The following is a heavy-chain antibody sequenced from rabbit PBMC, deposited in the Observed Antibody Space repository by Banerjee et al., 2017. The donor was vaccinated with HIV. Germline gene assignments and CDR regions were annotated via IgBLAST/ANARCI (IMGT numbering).Heavy chain of an antibody. V-gene: IGHV1S45*01. CDR2: IYNDDGIST. CDR1: GFSYSTHYC. Sequence: QEQLKESGGGLVQPGGSLTLTCTASGFSYSTHYCICWVRQAPGKGLEWIACIYNDDGISTYYASWAKGRFTISKTSSTTVTLQMTSLTAADTATYFCARHVNGMDLWGQGTLVTVS. CDR3: ARHVNGMDL. J-gene: IGHJ6*01.